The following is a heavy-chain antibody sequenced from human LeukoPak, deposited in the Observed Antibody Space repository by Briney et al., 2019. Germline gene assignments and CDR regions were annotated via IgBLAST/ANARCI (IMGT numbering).Heavy chain of an antibody. J-gene: IGHJ4*02. CDR2: ISYDGSNK. V-gene: IGHV3-30*04. D-gene: IGHD3-10*01. CDR3: AKDYYGD. Sequence: GGSLRLSCAASGFTFSSYAMHWVRQAPGKGLEWVAVISYDGSNKYYADSVKGRFTISRDNSQNTLYLQMNSLKSEDTAVYHCAKDYYGDWGQGTLVTVSS. CDR1: GFTFSSYA.